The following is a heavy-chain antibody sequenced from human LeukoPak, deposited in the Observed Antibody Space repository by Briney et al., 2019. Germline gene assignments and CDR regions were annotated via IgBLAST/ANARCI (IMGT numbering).Heavy chain of an antibody. D-gene: IGHD2-2*01. CDR2: INPNSGGT. CDR3: ARQYCSSTSCYGSPDY. J-gene: IGHJ4*02. V-gene: IGHV1-2*06. Sequence: ASVKVSCKASGYTFTGYYMHWGRQAPGQGVEWMGRINPNSGGTNYAQKFQGRVTMSRDTSISTAYMELSRLRSDDTAVYYCARQYCSSTSCYGSPDYWGQGTLVTVSS. CDR1: GYTFTGYY.